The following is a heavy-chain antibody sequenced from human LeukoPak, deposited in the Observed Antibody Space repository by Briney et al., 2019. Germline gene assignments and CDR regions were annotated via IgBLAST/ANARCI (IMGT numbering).Heavy chain of an antibody. CDR2: IYYSGST. Sequence: PSETLSLTCTVSGGSISSGDYYWTWIRQPPGKGLEWIGYIYYSGSTNYNPSLKSRVTISVDTSKNQFSLKLSSVTAADTAVYYCARVWLSSGWLYYFDYWGQGTLVTVSS. CDR1: GGSISSGDYY. D-gene: IGHD6-19*01. CDR3: ARVWLSSGWLYYFDY. J-gene: IGHJ4*02. V-gene: IGHV4-61*08.